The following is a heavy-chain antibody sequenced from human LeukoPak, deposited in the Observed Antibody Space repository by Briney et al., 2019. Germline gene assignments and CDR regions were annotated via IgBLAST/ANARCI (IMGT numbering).Heavy chain of an antibody. CDR3: AKRMNSVTTGLDY. V-gene: IGHV3-23*01. CDR2: ISSSASST. CDR1: GITFSSYA. Sequence: PGGSLRLSCAASGITFSSYAMSWVRQAPGKGLEWVSVISSSASSTYYADSVRGRFTISRDNSKNTLYLQMNSLRAEDTAVYYCAKRMNSVTTGLDYWGQGTLVTVSS. D-gene: IGHD4-17*01. J-gene: IGHJ4*02.